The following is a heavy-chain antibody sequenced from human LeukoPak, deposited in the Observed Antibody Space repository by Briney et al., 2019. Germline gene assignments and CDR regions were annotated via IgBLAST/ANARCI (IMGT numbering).Heavy chain of an antibody. J-gene: IGHJ5*02. CDR3: TSYYYDSRSWFDP. V-gene: IGHV4-59*01. Sequence: PSETLSLTCTVSGGSISNYYWSWIRQPPGKGLEWIGYIYYSGSTNYNPSLKSRVTISVDTSKNQFSLTLSSVTAADTAVYYCTSYYYDSRSWFDPWGQGTLVTVSS. CDR1: GGSISNYY. D-gene: IGHD3-22*01. CDR2: IYYSGST.